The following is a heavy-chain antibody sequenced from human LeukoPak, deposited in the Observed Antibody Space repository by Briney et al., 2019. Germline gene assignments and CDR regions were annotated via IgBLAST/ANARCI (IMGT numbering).Heavy chain of an antibody. D-gene: IGHD3-10*01. CDR1: GFTFSNFG. V-gene: IGHV3-30*03. Sequence: GGSLRLSCVASGFTFSNFGVHWVRQAPGKGLEWVAVISYNGHYEYYGESVKGRFTISRDNSKNTVSLQMDNLRIEDTAVYYCARDSRFGELSPFDYWGQGTLVTVSS. CDR2: ISYNGHYE. J-gene: IGHJ4*02. CDR3: ARDSRFGELSPFDY.